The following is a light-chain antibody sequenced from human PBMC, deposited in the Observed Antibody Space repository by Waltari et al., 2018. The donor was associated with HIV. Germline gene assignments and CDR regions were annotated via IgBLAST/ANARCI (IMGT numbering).Light chain of an antibody. J-gene: IGLJ3*02. CDR3: NSRDSSGHWF. V-gene: IGLV3-19*01. CDR1: SVRRYY. Sequence: SSELAQDPAVSVALGQTVRITCQGDSVRRYYASWYQQKPGQDPVLVVYGENNRPSRIPDRFSGSSSGNTASLTIAGAQAEDEADYYCNSRDSSGHWFFGGGTKVTVL. CDR2: GEN.